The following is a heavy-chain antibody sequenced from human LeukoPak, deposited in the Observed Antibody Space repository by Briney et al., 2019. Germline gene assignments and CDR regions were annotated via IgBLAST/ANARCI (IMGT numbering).Heavy chain of an antibody. V-gene: IGHV4-39*01. D-gene: IGHD2-2*01. J-gene: IGHJ4*02. CDR2: IYYSGST. Sequence: SETLSLTCTVSGDSIRSSSYYWGWIRQPPGKGLEWIGSIYYSGSTYYNPSLKSRVTISVDTSKNQFSLKLSSVTAADTAVYYCADEYCSSTSCYPFFDYWGQGTLVTVSS. CDR3: ADEYCSSTSCYPFFDY. CDR1: GDSIRSSSYY.